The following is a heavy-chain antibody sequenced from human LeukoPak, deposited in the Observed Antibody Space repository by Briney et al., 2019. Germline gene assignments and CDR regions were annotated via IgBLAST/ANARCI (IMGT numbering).Heavy chain of an antibody. D-gene: IGHD5-18*01. CDR1: GGSISSYC. CDR3: ARGYSYGLWFDP. J-gene: IGHJ5*02. V-gene: IGHV4-59*01. CDR2: IHHTGST. Sequence: PSETLSLTCTVSGGSISSYCWSWIRQTPGKGLEWIGYIHHTGSTNYNPSLKSRVTMSVDTSKNQFSLKLSSVTAADTAVYYCARGYSYGLWFDPWGQGTLVTVSS.